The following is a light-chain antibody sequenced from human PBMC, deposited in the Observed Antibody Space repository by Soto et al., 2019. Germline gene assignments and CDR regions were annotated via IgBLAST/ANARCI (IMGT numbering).Light chain of an antibody. V-gene: IGKV1-5*03. J-gene: IGKJ1*01. CDR3: QQYNSFPWT. Sequence: DIQMTQSPSTLSASVGDRVTITCRASQSISSWLAWYQQKPGKAPKLLIYKASSLESGVPSGFSSSGSGTEFTLTISSLQPDDFATYYCQQYNSFPWTFGQGTKVEIK. CDR2: KAS. CDR1: QSISSW.